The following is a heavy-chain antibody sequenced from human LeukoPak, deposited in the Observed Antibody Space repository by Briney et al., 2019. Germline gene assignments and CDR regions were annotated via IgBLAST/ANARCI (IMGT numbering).Heavy chain of an antibody. CDR2: ISNTGSNK. CDR1: GFTFSSYG. Sequence: GRSLRLSCAASGFTFSSYGIHWVRQAPGKGLEWAAVISNTGSNKYYADSVKGRFAVSRDNSKNTVYPQMNSLRTEDTAVYYCAKWGSGYYFDYWGQGTLVTVPS. CDR3: AKWGSGYYFDY. V-gene: IGHV3-30*18. D-gene: IGHD3-16*01. J-gene: IGHJ4*02.